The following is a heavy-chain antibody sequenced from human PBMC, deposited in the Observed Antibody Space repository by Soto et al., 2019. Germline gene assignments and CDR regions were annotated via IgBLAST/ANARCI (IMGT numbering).Heavy chain of an antibody. Sequence: QVQLVQSGADVKKPGASVKVSCKASGYSFTSYGISWVRQAPGQGLEWMGWISAYNGNTNYAQNVQGTVTMTTNTSTSTAYMELRSLTSDDTAVYYCARDDRELDYWCQGTVVTVSS. CDR1: GYSFTSYG. J-gene: IGHJ4*02. D-gene: IGHD3-10*01. CDR2: ISAYNGNT. V-gene: IGHV1-18*01. CDR3: ARDDRELDY.